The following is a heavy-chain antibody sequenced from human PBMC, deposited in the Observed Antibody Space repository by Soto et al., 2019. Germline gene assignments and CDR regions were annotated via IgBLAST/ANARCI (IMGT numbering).Heavy chain of an antibody. J-gene: IGHJ4*02. Sequence: PGGSLRLSCGDSGFTFSNYGMHWVRQAPGKGLEWVAGISYDGSNKHYADSAEGRFTISRDNSKSTVYLQMNSLRAEDTAVYYCARDYSSYGPFDYWGQGTLVTVSS. CDR1: GFTFSNYG. CDR3: ARDYSSYGPFDY. CDR2: ISYDGSNK. D-gene: IGHD5-18*01. V-gene: IGHV3-30*03.